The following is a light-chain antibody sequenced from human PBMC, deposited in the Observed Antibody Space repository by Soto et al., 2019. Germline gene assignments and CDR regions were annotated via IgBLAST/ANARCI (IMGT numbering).Light chain of an antibody. Sequence: IPSTQSPSSLSASVGDRVTITCRASQGISSYLAWYQQKPGKAPKLLIYAASTLQSGVPSRFSGSGSGTDFTLTISSLQPEDFATYYCQQLNSYPLTFGGGTKVDIK. V-gene: IGKV1-9*01. J-gene: IGKJ4*01. CDR2: AAS. CDR3: QQLNSYPLT. CDR1: QGISSY.